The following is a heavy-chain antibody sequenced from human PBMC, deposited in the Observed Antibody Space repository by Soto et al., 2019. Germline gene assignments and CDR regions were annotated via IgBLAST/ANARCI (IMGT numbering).Heavy chain of an antibody. CDR1: GCSISSYY. CDR3: WTEGPGSNLVVFDY. Sequence: AETLSLTCTVSGCSISSYYWSWIRQPAGKGQEWMGRINTSGNTNYNPSLERRGTMSLDTSKNHLSLKLTSRTAADTAADYCWTEGPGSNLVVFDYWGQGTLVTVSS. J-gene: IGHJ4*02. CDR2: INTSGNT. D-gene: IGHD2-2*01. V-gene: IGHV4-4*07.